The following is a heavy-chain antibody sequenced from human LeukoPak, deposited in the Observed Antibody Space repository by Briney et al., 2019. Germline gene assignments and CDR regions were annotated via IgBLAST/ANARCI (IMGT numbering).Heavy chain of an antibody. CDR2: LSGSGDNT. Sequence: PGGSLRLSCEASGFTFSSYAMTWVRQAPGKGLEWVSDLSGSGDNTRYADSVKGRFTISRDNSKNTLYLQMNSLRAEDTAVYYCAKGGSIVMTVVGNWGQGTLVTVSS. CDR1: GFTFSSYA. J-gene: IGHJ4*02. CDR3: AKGGSIVMTVVGN. V-gene: IGHV3-23*01. D-gene: IGHD3-22*01.